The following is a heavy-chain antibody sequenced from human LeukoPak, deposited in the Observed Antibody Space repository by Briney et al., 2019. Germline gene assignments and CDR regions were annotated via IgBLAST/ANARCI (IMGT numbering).Heavy chain of an antibody. CDR3: ARAPCSSTSCYDVWFDP. CDR2: IYYSGSA. J-gene: IGHJ5*02. D-gene: IGHD2-2*01. CDR1: GGSISSGGYY. V-gene: IGHV4-31*03. Sequence: SQTLSLTCTVSGGSISSGGYYWSWIRQHPGKGLEWIGYIYYSGSAYYNPSLKSRVTISVDTSKNQFSLKLSSVTAADTAVYYCARAPCSSTSCYDVWFDPWGQGTLVTVSS.